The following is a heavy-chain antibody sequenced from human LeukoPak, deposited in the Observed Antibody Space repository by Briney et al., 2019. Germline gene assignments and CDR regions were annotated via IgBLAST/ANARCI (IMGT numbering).Heavy chain of an antibody. V-gene: IGHV3-49*03. CDR3: TRPSSIAARREYYFDY. CDR1: GFTFGDYA. J-gene: IGHJ4*02. Sequence: GGSLRLSCTASGFTFGDYAMSWFHQAPGKGLEWVGFIRSKAYGGTTEYAASVKGRFTISRDDSKSIAYLQMNSLKTEDTAVYYCTRPSSIAARREYYFDYWGQGTLVTVSS. D-gene: IGHD6-6*01. CDR2: IRSKAYGGTT.